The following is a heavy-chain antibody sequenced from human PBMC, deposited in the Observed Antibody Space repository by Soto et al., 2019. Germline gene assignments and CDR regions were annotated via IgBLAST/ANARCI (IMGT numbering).Heavy chain of an antibody. CDR3: ARVCGGDCSSDAFDI. J-gene: IGHJ3*02. CDR1: GYTFTSYG. Sequence: ASVKVSCKASGYTFTSYGISWVRQAPGQGLEWMGWISAYNGNTNYAQKLQGRVTMTTDTSTSTAYMELRSLRSDDTAVYYCARVCGGDCSSDAFDIWGQGTMVTVSS. D-gene: IGHD2-21*01. CDR2: ISAYNGNT. V-gene: IGHV1-18*01.